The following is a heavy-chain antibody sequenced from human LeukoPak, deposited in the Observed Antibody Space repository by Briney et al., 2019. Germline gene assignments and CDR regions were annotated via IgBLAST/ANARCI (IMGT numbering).Heavy chain of an antibody. Sequence: GASVKVSCKPSGYTFTCYYLHWVRQAPGQALEWMGWINPNIGATMYAQNFQGRVTMTRDTSISTSYMEVSSLRSDDTAVYYCARDRVGSGWPRPFYFENWGQGTLVTVSS. V-gene: IGHV1-2*02. D-gene: IGHD6-19*01. CDR3: ARDRVGSGWPRPFYFEN. CDR2: INPNIGAT. CDR1: GYTFTCYY. J-gene: IGHJ4*02.